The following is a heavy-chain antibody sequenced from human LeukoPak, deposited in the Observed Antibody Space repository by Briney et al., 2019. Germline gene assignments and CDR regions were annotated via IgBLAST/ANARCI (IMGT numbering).Heavy chain of an antibody. V-gene: IGHV4-59*12. CDR1: GGSIGTYY. CDR3: ARDRRWSSGWFYDY. J-gene: IGHJ4*02. Sequence: PSETLSLTCTVSGGSIGTYYWSWIRQPPGKGLEWLGSIYYSGSTNYNPSLKSRVTISVDTSENESSLKLTSVSAADTAVYYCARDRRWSSGWFYDYWGQGTLVTVSS. D-gene: IGHD6-19*01. CDR2: IYYSGST.